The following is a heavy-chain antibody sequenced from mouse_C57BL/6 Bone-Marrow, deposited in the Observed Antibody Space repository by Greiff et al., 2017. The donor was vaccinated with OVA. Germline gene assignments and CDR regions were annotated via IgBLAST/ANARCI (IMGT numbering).Heavy chain of an antibody. CDR2: ISYSGST. CDR3: ARGYYSNYDWYFDV. V-gene: IGHV3-1*01. CDR1: GYSITSGYD. Sequence: EVKLMESGPGMVKPSQSLSLTCTVTGYSITSGYDWHWIRHFPGNKLEWMGYISYSGSTNYNPSLKSRISITHDTSKNHFFLKLNSVTTEDTATYYCARGYYSNYDWYFDVWGTGTTVTVSS. D-gene: IGHD2-5*01. J-gene: IGHJ1*03.